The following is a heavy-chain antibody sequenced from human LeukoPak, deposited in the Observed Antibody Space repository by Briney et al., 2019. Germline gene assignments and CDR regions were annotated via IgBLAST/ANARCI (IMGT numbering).Heavy chain of an antibody. CDR1: GFTFSSYS. J-gene: IGHJ4*02. Sequence: PGGSLRLSCAASGFTFSSYSMNWVRQAPGKGLEWVSYISSSSSTIYYADSVKGRFTISRDNAKNSLYLQMNSLRAEDTAVYYCARRTRLLWLTLDYWGQGTLVTVSS. V-gene: IGHV3-48*04. CDR2: ISSSSSTI. D-gene: IGHD3-10*01. CDR3: ARRTRLLWLTLDY.